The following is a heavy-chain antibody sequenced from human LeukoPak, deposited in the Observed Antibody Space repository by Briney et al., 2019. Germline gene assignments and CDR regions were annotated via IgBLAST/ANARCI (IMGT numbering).Heavy chain of an antibody. CDR3: ARHFGYDDSSDYQGVPDH. V-gene: IGHV3-74*01. CDR2: FNSDGGNT. D-gene: IGHD3-22*01. CDR1: GFTFSSYW. J-gene: IGHJ4*02. Sequence: GGSLRLSCAASGFTFSSYWMHWVRQAPGKGLVWVSRFNSDGGNTSYADSVKGRFTISRDNAKNTLYLQMNSLRAEDTAVYYCARHFGYDDSSDYQGVPDHWGQGSLVTVSS.